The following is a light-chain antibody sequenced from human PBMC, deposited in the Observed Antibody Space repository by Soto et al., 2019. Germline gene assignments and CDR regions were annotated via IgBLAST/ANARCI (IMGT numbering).Light chain of an antibody. CDR2: EVS. Sequence: QSALTQPPSASGSPGQSVTISCTGTSSDVGAYNYVSWYQQHPGKAPKLMIYEVSKRPSGVPDRFSGSKSGNTASLTVSGLQAEDETDYYCSSYAGSNTYVCGTGTKLTVL. CDR3: SSYAGSNTYV. J-gene: IGLJ1*01. V-gene: IGLV2-8*01. CDR1: SSDVGAYNY.